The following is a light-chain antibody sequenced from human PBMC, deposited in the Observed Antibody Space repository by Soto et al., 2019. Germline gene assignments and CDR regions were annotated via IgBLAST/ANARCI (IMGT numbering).Light chain of an antibody. CDR3: QQRSNWSRT. J-gene: IGKJ1*01. Sequence: EIVLTQSPGTLSLSPGERATLSCRASQSVSSNLAWYQQKPGQAPRLLIYGASTRATGIPARFSGSGSGTDFTLTISSLEPEDFAVYYCQQRSNWSRTFGQGTKVDIK. CDR1: QSVSSN. CDR2: GAS. V-gene: IGKV3-11*01.